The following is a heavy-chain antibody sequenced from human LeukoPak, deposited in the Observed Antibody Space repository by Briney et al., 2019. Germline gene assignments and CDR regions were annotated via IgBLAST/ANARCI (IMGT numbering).Heavy chain of an antibody. CDR1: GGSISSYY. D-gene: IGHD3-10*01. CDR3: ARSYYCGSGSGPLFDY. Sequence: SETLSLTCTVSGGSISSYYWSWIRQPPGKGLEWIGYIYYSGSTNYNPSLKSRVTISVDPSKNQFSLKLSSVTAADTAVYYCARSYYCGSGSGPLFDYWGQGTLVTVSS. CDR2: IYYSGST. J-gene: IGHJ4*02. V-gene: IGHV4-59*01.